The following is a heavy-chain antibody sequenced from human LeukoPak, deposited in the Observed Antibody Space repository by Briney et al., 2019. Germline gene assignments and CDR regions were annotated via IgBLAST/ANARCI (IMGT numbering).Heavy chain of an antibody. D-gene: IGHD3-22*01. J-gene: IGHJ4*02. Sequence: GASVKVSCKASGGTFSSYAISWVRQAPGQGLEWMGGIIPIFGTANYAQKFQGRVTITADKSTSTAYMELSSLRSEDTAVYYCAGGDSSGYYLFFDYWGQGTLVTVSS. V-gene: IGHV1-69*06. CDR3: AGGDSSGYYLFFDY. CDR1: GGTFSSYA. CDR2: IIPIFGTA.